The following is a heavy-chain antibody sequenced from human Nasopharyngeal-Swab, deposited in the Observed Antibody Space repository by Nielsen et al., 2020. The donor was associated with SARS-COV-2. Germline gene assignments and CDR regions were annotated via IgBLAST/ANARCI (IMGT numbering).Heavy chain of an antibody. J-gene: IGHJ6*02. Sequence: WVRQAPGQGLEWMGWMNPNSGNTGYAQKFQGRVTMTRSTSISTAYMELSSLRSEDTAVYYCARSDSSGYYLYYYGMDVWGQGTTVTVSS. D-gene: IGHD3-22*01. V-gene: IGHV1-8*01. CDR3: ARSDSSGYYLYYYGMDV. CDR2: MNPNSGNT.